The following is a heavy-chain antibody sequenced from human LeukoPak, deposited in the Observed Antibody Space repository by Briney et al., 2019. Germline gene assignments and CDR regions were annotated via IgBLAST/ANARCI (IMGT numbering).Heavy chain of an antibody. CDR1: GLPFSNHW. D-gene: IGHD4-17*01. CDR2: INQDGSEK. J-gene: IGHJ3*02. CDR3: AREGYGDYHI. V-gene: IGHV3-7*01. Sequence: KPGGSLRLSCAVSGLPFSNHWMTWVRQAPGKRLERVANINQDGSEKYYVDSVKGRFSISRDNAKSSLYLQMNSLRVEDTAMYFCAREGYGDYHIWGQGTIVTVSS.